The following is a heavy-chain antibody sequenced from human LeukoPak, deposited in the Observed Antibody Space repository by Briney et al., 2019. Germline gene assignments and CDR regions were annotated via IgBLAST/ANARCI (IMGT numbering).Heavy chain of an antibody. CDR3: ARVGNDYGDFNWFDP. V-gene: IGHV4-39*07. Sequence: PSETLSLTCTVSGGSISSSSYYWGWIRQPPGTGLEWIGSIYYSGSTYYNPSLKSRVTISVDTSKNQFSLKLSSVTAADTAVYYCARVGNDYGDFNWFDPWGQGTLVTVSS. J-gene: IGHJ5*02. D-gene: IGHD4-17*01. CDR2: IYYSGST. CDR1: GGSISSSSYY.